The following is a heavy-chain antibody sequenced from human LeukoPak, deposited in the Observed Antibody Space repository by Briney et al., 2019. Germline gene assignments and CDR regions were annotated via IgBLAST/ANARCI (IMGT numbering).Heavy chain of an antibody. CDR2: ISAYNGNT. J-gene: IGHJ4*02. Sequence: ASVKVSFKSSGYTFTSYGISWVRQAPGQGLEWMGWISAYNGNTNYAQKLQGRVTMTTDTSTSTAYMELRSLRSDDTAVYYCARDQEYSSSWSPFDYWGQGTMVTVSS. D-gene: IGHD6-13*01. CDR1: GYTFTSYG. V-gene: IGHV1-18*01. CDR3: ARDQEYSSSWSPFDY.